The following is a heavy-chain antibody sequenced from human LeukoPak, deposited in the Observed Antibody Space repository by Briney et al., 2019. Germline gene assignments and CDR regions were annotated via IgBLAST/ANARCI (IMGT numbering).Heavy chain of an antibody. J-gene: IGHJ4*02. Sequence: PGGSQRLSCAASGFTFSRYWMHWVRHTPGKGLVCVSRINSDGSGTNYADSVKGRFTISRDNAKNTLFLQMSSLRPEDTAVYYCARAGEDYYDFWSGYHPLNFWGQGTLVTVSS. V-gene: IGHV3-74*01. CDR2: INSDGSGT. CDR1: GFTFSRYW. CDR3: ARAGEDYYDFWSGYHPLNF. D-gene: IGHD3-3*01.